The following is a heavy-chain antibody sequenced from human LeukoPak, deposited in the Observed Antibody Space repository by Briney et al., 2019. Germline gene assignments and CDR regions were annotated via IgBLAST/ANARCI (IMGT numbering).Heavy chain of an antibody. CDR2: ISSSSSYI. CDR3: AREPYSSSHFDY. Sequence: PGGSLRLSCAASGFTFSGYSLNWVRQAPGKGLEWVSSISSSSSYIYYADSVKGRFTISRDNAKNSLYLQMNSLRAEDTAVYYCAREPYSSSHFDYWGQGTLVTVSS. J-gene: IGHJ4*02. V-gene: IGHV3-21*01. CDR1: GFTFSGYS. D-gene: IGHD6-13*01.